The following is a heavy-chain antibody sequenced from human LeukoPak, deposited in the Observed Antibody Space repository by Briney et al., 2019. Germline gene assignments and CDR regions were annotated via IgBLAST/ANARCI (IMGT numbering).Heavy chain of an antibody. D-gene: IGHD5-24*01. CDR2: ISGSGGST. V-gene: IGHV3-23*01. J-gene: IGHJ4*02. CDR1: GFTFSSYA. Sequence: GGSLRLSCAASGFTFSSYAMSWVRQAPGKGLEWVSAISGSGGSTYYADSVKGRFTISRDNSKNTLYLQMNSLRAEDTAVYYCAKDLEVAGYNYYYFDYWGQGTLVTVSS. CDR3: AKDLEVAGYNYYYFDY.